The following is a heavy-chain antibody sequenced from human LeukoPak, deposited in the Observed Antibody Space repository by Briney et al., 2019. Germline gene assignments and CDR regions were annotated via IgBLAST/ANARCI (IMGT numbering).Heavy chain of an antibody. D-gene: IGHD3-22*01. J-gene: IGHJ3*02. V-gene: IGHV3-15*07. CDR1: GFTFSNAW. CDR2: IKSKTDGGKT. Sequence: GGSLRLSCAASGFTFSNAWMNWVRQAPGKGLEWVGRIKSKTDGGKTDYAAPVKGRFTISRDDSKNTLYLQMNSLKTEDTAVYYSTTDSGTIIVGAFYVFYIWGKGTMVTFSS. CDR3: TTDSGTIIVGAFYVFYI.